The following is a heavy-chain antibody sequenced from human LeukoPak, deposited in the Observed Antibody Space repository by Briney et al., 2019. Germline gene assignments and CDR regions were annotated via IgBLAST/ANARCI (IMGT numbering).Heavy chain of an antibody. Sequence: SVKVSCKASGGTFSSYAISWVRQAPGQGLEWMGGIIPIFGTANYAQKFQDRVTITADESTSTAYMELSSLRSEDTTVYYCAILTYYDYVWGSYRSTGGSNNDYWGQGTLVTVSS. CDR2: IIPIFGTA. D-gene: IGHD3-16*02. V-gene: IGHV1-69*13. CDR1: GGTFSSYA. CDR3: AILTYYDYVWGSYRSTGGSNNDY. J-gene: IGHJ4*02.